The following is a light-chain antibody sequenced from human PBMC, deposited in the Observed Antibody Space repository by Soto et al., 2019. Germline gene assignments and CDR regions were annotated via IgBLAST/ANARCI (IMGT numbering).Light chain of an antibody. CDR1: SSNIGAGYD. J-gene: IGLJ1*01. V-gene: IGLV1-40*01. CDR3: QSFGYSLSGSYV. CDR2: GNS. Sequence: QSVLTQPPSVSGAPGQRVTISCTGNSSNIGAGYDVYWYQQLPGTAPKLLIYGNSNRPSGVPARFSGSMSGTSSALAITGLQAEDEADYYCQSFGYSLSGSYVFGTGTKLTVL.